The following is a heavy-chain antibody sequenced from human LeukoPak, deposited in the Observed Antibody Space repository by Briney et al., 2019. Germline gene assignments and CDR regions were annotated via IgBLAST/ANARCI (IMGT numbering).Heavy chain of an antibody. CDR3: AKDGGQPDY. V-gene: IGHV3-23*01. J-gene: IGHJ4*01. CDR2: ISGSGNSA. Sequence: GGSLRLSCAASRFTFSSYAMSWVRQAPGKGLEWVSGISGSGNSAYYADSVKGRFTISRDNSKNTLYLQMNSLRAEDTAVYYCAKDGGQPDYWGHVTLVTVSS. CDR1: RFTFSSYA. D-gene: IGHD3-16*01.